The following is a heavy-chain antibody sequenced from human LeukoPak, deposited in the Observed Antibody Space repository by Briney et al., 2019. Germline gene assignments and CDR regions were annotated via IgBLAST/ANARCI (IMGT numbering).Heavy chain of an antibody. CDR1: GGSINSYY. Sequence: PSETLSLTCTVSGGSINSYYWSWIRQPPGKGLEWIGYIYYSGSTKYNPSLKSRVTISVDTSKNQFSLKLSSVTAADTAVYYCARDIWVGAGFYYYGMDVWGQGTTVTVSS. D-gene: IGHD1-26*01. V-gene: IGHV4-59*01. J-gene: IGHJ6*02. CDR2: IYYSGST. CDR3: ARDIWVGAGFYYYGMDV.